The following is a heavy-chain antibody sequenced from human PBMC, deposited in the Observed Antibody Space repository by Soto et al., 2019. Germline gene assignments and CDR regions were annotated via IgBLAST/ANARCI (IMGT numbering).Heavy chain of an antibody. V-gene: IGHV4-59*01. CDR1: GGSISNSF. CDR2: IHYSGSA. CDR3: AREAGGSSTGCFDP. D-gene: IGHD2-15*01. J-gene: IGHJ5*02. Sequence: QVQLQESGPGLVKPSETLSLTCTVSGGSISNSFWSWIRQPPGKGLEWIASIHYSGSAKTNPSLKSRVTMSVDTSKKYFSLKLNSVTAADTAVYYCAREAGGSSTGCFDPWGQGTLVTVSS.